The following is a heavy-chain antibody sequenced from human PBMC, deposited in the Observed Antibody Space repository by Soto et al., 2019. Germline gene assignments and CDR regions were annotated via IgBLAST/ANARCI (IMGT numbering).Heavy chain of an antibody. V-gene: IGHV3-33*06. CDR2: IWYDGSNK. D-gene: IGHD3-16*01. CDR1: GFTFSSYG. Sequence: PGGSLRLSCAASGFTFSSYGMHWVRQAPGKGLEWVAVIWYDGSNKYYADSVKGRFTISRDNSKNTLYLQMNSLRPEDTAVYYCAKEADYCDSSKYDDWGRGTLVTVSS. CDR3: AKEADYCDSSKYDD. J-gene: IGHJ4*02.